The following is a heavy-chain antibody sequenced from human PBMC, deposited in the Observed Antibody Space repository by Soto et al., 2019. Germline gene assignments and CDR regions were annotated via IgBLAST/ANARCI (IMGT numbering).Heavy chain of an antibody. J-gene: IGHJ2*01. D-gene: IGHD4-17*01. Sequence: QVQLVESGGGVVQPGRSLRLSCATSGFTFSSYGMHWVRQGPGKGLEWVAVIWYDGTNKYYADSVNGRFTISRDDSKNTLYLQMNSLRAEDTAVCYCARGPMTTVTTWGDWYFDLWGRGTLVTVSS. CDR2: IWYDGTNK. V-gene: IGHV3-33*01. CDR1: GFTFSSYG. CDR3: ARGPMTTVTTWGDWYFDL.